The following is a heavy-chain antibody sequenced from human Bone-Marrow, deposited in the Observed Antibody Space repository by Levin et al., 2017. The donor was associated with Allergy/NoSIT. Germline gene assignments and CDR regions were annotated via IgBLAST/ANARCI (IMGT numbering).Heavy chain of an antibody. CDR1: EFTFSTYT. CDR3: KTSSRY. V-gene: IGHV3-30*04. Sequence: GESLKISCAASEFTFSTYTLHWVRQAPGKGLEWVAVISHDGSKTYYAESVRGRFTISRDNSKNTLYLQMNTLGGDDTAVYYCKTSSRYWGQGTLVTVSS. J-gene: IGHJ4*02. CDR2: ISHDGSKT.